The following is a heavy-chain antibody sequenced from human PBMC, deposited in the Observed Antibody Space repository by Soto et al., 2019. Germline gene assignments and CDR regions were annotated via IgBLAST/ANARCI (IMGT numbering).Heavy chain of an antibody. CDR1: GFTFTTFSSYW. Sequence: GGSLRLSCAASGFTFTTFSSYWMHWVRQTPGQGLVWVSRINGDGSRATYADSVKGRFTISRDNAQNTLYLQMDSLRADDTAVYYCARYSTNSGYDFDYWGQGTLVTVSS. CDR2: INGDGSRA. D-gene: IGHD5-12*01. J-gene: IGHJ4*02. V-gene: IGHV3-74*01. CDR3: ARYSTNSGYDFDY.